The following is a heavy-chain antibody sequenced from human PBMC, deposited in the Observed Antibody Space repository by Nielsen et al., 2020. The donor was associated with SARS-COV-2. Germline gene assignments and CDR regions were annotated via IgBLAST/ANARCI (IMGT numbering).Heavy chain of an antibody. J-gene: IGHJ4*02. Sequence: GESLKISCAASGFTFSSYAMSWVRQAPGKGLEWVSAISGSGGSTYYADSVKGRFTISRDNSKNTLYLQMNSLRAEDTAVYYCARDRGGIAAAGIDFWGQGTLVTVSS. CDR2: ISGSGGST. D-gene: IGHD6-13*01. CDR1: GFTFSSYA. V-gene: IGHV3-23*01. CDR3: ARDRGGIAAAGIDF.